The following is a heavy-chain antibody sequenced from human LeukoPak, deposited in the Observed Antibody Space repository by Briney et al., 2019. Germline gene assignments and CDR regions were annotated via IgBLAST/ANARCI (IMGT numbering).Heavy chain of an antibody. CDR3: ARERREWLLYYYYYMDV. CDR2: IYYSGST. CDR1: GGSISSSSYY. V-gene: IGHV4-39*06. D-gene: IGHD3-3*01. Sequence: SETLSLTCTVSGGSISSSSYYWGWIRQPPGKGLEWIGSIYYSGSTYYNPSLKSRVTISVDTSKNQFPLKLSSVTAADTAVYYCARERREWLLYYYYYMDVWGKGTTVTVSS. J-gene: IGHJ6*03.